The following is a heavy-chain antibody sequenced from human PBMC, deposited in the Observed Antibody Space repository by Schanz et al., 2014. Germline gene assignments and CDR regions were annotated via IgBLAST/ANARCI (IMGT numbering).Heavy chain of an antibody. CDR2: VSLTTIYT. Sequence: QVQVEEDGGGLVKPGGSLRLSCTASGFTFSDYYMTWIRKAPFPGLEWVSSVSLTTIYTKYADSVRGRFTISRDNAKNSLFLQMNSLRADDTAVYYCARDMLRRYGALEIWGRGTMVTVSS. CDR1: GFTFSDYY. J-gene: IGHJ3*02. D-gene: IGHD2-8*01. V-gene: IGHV3-11*06. CDR3: ARDMLRRYGALEI.